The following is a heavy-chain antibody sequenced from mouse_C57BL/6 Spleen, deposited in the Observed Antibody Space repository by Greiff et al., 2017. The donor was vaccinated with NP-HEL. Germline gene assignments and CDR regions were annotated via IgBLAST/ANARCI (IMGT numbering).Heavy chain of an antibody. CDR1: GYTFTGYW. J-gene: IGHJ2*01. V-gene: IGHV1-9*01. Sequence: QVQLQQSGAELMKPGASVKLSCKATGYTFTGYWIEWVKQRPGHGLEWIGEILPGSGSTNYNEKFKGKATFPADTSSNTAYMQLSRQKTEDSANYDREKKSNYEYYYYFDDWGQGTTLTVSS. CDR2: ILPGSGST. CDR3: EKKSNYEYYYYFDD. D-gene: IGHD2-4*01.